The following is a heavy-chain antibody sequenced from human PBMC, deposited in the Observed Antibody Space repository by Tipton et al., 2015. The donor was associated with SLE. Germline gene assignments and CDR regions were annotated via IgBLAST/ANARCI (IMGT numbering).Heavy chain of an antibody. V-gene: IGHV4-59*08. D-gene: IGHD5-12*01. J-gene: IGHJ4*02. Sequence: TLSLTCTVSGGSMSSYYWSWIRLPPGKGLEWVGFIYLDSGSTKNNPSLESRVIISTDTSKNQVSLKVTSVTAADTAVYYCARHSLRGYSGYDRPYFDYWGQGTLVTVSS. CDR1: GGSMSSYY. CDR3: ARHSLRGYSGYDRPYFDY. CDR2: IYLDSGST.